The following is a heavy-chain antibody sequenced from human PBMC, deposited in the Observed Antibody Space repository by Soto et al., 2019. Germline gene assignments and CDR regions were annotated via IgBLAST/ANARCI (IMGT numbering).Heavy chain of an antibody. Sequence: QLQLQESGPGLVKPSETLSLTCTVSGGSISSSSYYWGWIRQPPGKGLEWIGSMYYSGSTYSKPSLKSRVTISVDTSKNQFSLKLSSVTAADTAVYYCARLSLGSGSQRPNWFDPWGQGTLVTVSS. D-gene: IGHD3-10*01. CDR2: MYYSGST. CDR3: ARLSLGSGSQRPNWFDP. CDR1: GGSISSSSYY. J-gene: IGHJ5*02. V-gene: IGHV4-39*01.